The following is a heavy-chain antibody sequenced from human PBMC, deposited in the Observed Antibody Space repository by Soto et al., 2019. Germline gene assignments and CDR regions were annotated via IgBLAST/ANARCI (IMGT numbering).Heavy chain of an antibody. D-gene: IGHD6-19*01. CDR3: ARGLSSGWHYFDY. CDR1: GFTVSSNY. J-gene: IGHJ4*02. CDR2: IYSGGST. V-gene: IGHV3-66*01. Sequence: EVQLVESGGGLVQPGGSLRLSCAASGFTVSSNYMSWVRQAPGKGLEWVSVIYSGGSTYYADSVKGRFTISRDNSKSTLYLQMNSLRAEDTAVYYCARGLSSGWHYFDYWGQGTLVTVSS.